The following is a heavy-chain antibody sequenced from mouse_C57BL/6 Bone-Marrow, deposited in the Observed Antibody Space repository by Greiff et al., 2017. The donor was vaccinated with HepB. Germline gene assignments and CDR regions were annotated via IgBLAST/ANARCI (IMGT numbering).Heavy chain of an antibody. CDR1: GYSITSGYY. J-gene: IGHJ4*01. V-gene: IGHV3-6*01. CDR3: AREAPLITTLRGVYAMDY. D-gene: IGHD1-1*01. CDR2: ISYDGSN. Sequence: EVKLQESGPGLVKPSQSLSLTCSVTGYSITSGYYWNWIRQFPGNKLEWMGYISYDGSNNYNPSLKNRISITRDTSKNQFFLKLNFVTTEDTATYYCAREAPLITTLRGVYAMDYWGQGTSVTLSS.